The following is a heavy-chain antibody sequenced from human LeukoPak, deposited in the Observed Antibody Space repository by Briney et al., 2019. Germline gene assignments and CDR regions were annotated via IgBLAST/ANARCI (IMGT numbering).Heavy chain of an antibody. CDR2: IYYSGST. J-gene: IGHJ4*02. CDR3: ARVMSRGVVADY. CDR1: GGSISSYY. V-gene: IGHV4-59*01. D-gene: IGHD2-15*01. Sequence: SETLSLTCTVSGGSISSYYWSWIRQPPGKGLEWIGYIYYSGSTNYNPSLKSRVTISVDTSKNQFSLKLSSVTAADTAVYYCARVMSRGVVADYWGQGTLVTVSS.